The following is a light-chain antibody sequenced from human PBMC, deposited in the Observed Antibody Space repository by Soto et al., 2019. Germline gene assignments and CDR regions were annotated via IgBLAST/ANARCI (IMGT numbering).Light chain of an antibody. CDR3: TSYTSSSTYV. CDR2: DVS. CDR1: SSDVGAYKY. Sequence: QSALTQPASVSGSPGQSIAISCTGTSSDVGAYKYVSWYQQHPGKAPKLMIYDVSHRPSGASDRFSGSKSGNTASLTISGLQAEDEADYYCTSYTSSSTYVFGTGTKLTVL. V-gene: IGLV2-14*01. J-gene: IGLJ1*01.